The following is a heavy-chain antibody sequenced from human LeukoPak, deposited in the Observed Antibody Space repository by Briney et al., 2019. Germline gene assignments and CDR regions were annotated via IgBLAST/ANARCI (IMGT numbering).Heavy chain of an antibody. CDR3: ARDRTYGSGTYSFDY. Sequence: GGSLRLSCAASGFTFSSYWMNWARQAPGKGLEWVSSISTSSSYIYYADSVKGRFTISRDNAKNSLYLQMNSLRAEDTAVYYCARDRTYGSGTYSFDYWGQGTLVTVSS. CDR2: ISTSSSYI. J-gene: IGHJ4*02. D-gene: IGHD3-10*01. V-gene: IGHV3-21*01. CDR1: GFTFSSYW.